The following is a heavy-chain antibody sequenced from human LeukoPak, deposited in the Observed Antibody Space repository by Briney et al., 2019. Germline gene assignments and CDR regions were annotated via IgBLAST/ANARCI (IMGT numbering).Heavy chain of an antibody. CDR1: GFTLSSYS. V-gene: IGHV3-64*01. Sequence: GGSLRLSCAASGFTLSSYSMHWVRQAPGKGLEYVSAISSSGGSTYYANFVKGRFTISRDNSKNTLYLQMGSLRAEDMAVYYCARTYCSSTSCLVDYWGQGTLVTVSS. CDR2: ISSSGGST. J-gene: IGHJ4*02. CDR3: ARTYCSSTSCLVDY. D-gene: IGHD2-2*01.